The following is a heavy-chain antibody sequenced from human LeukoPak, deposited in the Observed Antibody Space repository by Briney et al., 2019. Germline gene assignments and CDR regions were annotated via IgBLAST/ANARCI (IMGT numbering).Heavy chain of an antibody. CDR1: GFTFTTYW. J-gene: IGHJ4*02. D-gene: IGHD3-10*01. CDR3: AKEGGLSGSGGDY. CDR2: IRYDGSNK. V-gene: IGHV3-30*02. Sequence: HPGESLRLSCAASGFTFTTYWLGWVRQAPGKGLEWVAFIRYDGSNKYYADSVEGRFTISRDNSKNTLFLQMNSLRAEDTAVYYCAKEGGLSGSGGDYWGQGILVTVSS.